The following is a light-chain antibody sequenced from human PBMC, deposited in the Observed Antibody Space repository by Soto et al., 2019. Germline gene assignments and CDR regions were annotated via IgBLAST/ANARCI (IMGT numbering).Light chain of an antibody. Sequence: QSALTQPASVSGSPGQSITISCTGSYNLVSWYQQHPGKAPKLMIYEGSNRPSGVSNRFSGSKSGNTASLTISGLQAEDEADYYCSSYGGAVVFGGGTKLTVL. J-gene: IGLJ2*01. CDR3: SSYGGAVV. CDR2: EGS. CDR1: SYNL. V-gene: IGLV2-23*01.